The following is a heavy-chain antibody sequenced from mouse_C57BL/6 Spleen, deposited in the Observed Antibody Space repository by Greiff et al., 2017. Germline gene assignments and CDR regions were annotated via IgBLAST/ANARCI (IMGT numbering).Heavy chain of an antibody. CDR3: ASGPNGYFGY. D-gene: IGHD1-1*02. CDR1: GYTFTSYW. CDR2: IHHSDSST. J-gene: IGHJ2*01. Sequence: VQLQQPGAELVQPGTSVKVSCKASGYTFTSYWMHWVRQRPGKGLEWIGRIHHSDSSTNYHHKFKGRATFTVDNSSSTAYMQLSSLTSEDSAVYYCASGPNGYFGYWGQGTTLTVSS. V-gene: IGHV1-74*01.